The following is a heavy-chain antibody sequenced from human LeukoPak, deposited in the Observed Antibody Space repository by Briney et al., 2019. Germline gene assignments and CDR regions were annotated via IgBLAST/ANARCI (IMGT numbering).Heavy chain of an antibody. Sequence: SETLSLTCTVSGDSVSSGSYYWGWIRQPPGKGLEWIGSIYYSGSTYYNPSLKSRVTISVDTSKNQFSLKLSSVTAADTAVYYCARDSYYYDSSGTVYWGQGTLVTVSS. J-gene: IGHJ4*02. CDR1: GDSVSSGSYY. D-gene: IGHD3-22*01. CDR2: IYYSGST. CDR3: ARDSYYYDSSGTVY. V-gene: IGHV4-39*02.